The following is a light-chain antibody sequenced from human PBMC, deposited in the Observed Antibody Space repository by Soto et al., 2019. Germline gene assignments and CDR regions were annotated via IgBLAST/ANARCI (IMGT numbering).Light chain of an antibody. V-gene: IGKV3-15*01. Sequence: EIVMTQSPATLSVSPGERATLSCRASQSVSSNLAWYQQKPGQAPRLLIYGASTRATGIPARFSGSGSGTELTLTISSLQSEDFAVYYWQQHNNFWTF. J-gene: IGKJ1*01. CDR1: QSVSSN. CDR2: GAS. CDR3: QQHNNFWT.